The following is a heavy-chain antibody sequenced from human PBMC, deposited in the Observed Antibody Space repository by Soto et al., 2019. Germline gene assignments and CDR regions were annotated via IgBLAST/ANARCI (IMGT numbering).Heavy chain of an antibody. V-gene: IGHV4-59*01. CDR3: AAPPRY. CDR2: IYDSGST. J-gene: IGHJ4*02. Sequence: SETLSLTCTVSGGSISSYYWSWIRQPPGKGLEWIGYIYDSGSTNYNPSLKSRVTISVDTSKNQFSLKLTSVTAADTALYYCAAPPRYWGQGTLVTVSS. CDR1: GGSISSYY. D-gene: IGHD6-6*01.